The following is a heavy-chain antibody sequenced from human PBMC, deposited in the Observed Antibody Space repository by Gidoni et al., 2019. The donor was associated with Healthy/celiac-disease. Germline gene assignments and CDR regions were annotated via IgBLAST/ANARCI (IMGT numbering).Heavy chain of an antibody. D-gene: IGHD1-26*01. V-gene: IGHV1-69*04. Sequence: QVQLVQSGAEVKKPGSSVKVSCKASGGPFSSYAISWVRQAPGQGLEWMGRIIPILGIANYAQKFQGRVTITADKSTSTAYMELSSLRSEDTAVYYCANPAESGSYYFDYWGQGTLVTVSS. J-gene: IGHJ4*02. CDR3: ANPAESGSYYFDY. CDR2: IIPILGIA. CDR1: GGPFSSYA.